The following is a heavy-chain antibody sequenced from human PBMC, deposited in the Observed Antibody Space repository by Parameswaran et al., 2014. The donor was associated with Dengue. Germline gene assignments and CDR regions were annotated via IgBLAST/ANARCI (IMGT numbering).Heavy chain of an antibody. CDR3: ARARTHSGYGMDV. Sequence: VRQAPGKGLEWVSYISSSGSTIYYADSVKGRFTISRDNAKNSLYLQMNSLRAEDTAVYYCARARTHSGYGMDVWGQGTTVTVSS. CDR2: ISSSGSTI. D-gene: IGHD1-26*01. V-gene: IGHV3-48*03. J-gene: IGHJ6*02.